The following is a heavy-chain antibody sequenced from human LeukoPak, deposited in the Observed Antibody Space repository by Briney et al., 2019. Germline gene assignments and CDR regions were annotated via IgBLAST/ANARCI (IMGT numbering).Heavy chain of an antibody. Sequence: PGGSLRLSCAASGFNFSDYYMSWIRQAPGKGLEWVSYISSSGSTIYYADSVKGRFTISSDNAKNSLYLQMNSLRAEDTAVYYCARCDSSGYYFYYYYYMDVWGKGTTVTVSS. D-gene: IGHD3-22*01. CDR3: ARCDSSGYYFYYYYYMDV. V-gene: IGHV3-11*04. CDR2: ISSSGSTI. J-gene: IGHJ6*03. CDR1: GFNFSDYY.